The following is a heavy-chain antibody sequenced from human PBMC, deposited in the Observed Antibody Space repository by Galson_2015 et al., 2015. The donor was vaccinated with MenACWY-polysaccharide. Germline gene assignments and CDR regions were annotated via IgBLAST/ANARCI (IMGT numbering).Heavy chain of an antibody. D-gene: IGHD3-22*01. J-gene: IGHJ4*02. CDR2: IYPGDSDT. CDR1: GYSFTTYW. V-gene: IGHV5-51*01. Sequence: QSGAEVKKPGESLKISCKGSGYSFTTYWIAWVRQMPGKGLEWMGIIYPGDSDTRYSPSFQGQVTMSVDRSIGTAYLQWSSLKASDTAMYYCARHFSYEGIGFYYFADYWGQGTLVAVSS. CDR3: ARHFSYEGIGFYYFADY.